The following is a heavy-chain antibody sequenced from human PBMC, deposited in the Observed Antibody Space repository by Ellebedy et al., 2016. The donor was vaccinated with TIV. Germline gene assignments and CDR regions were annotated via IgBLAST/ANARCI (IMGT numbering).Heavy chain of an antibody. D-gene: IGHD6-13*01. V-gene: IGHV1-24*01. CDR1: GYTLTELS. J-gene: IGHJ6*02. CDR2: FDPEDGET. Sequence: AASVKVSCKVSGYTLTELSMHWVRQAPGKGLEWMGGFDPEDGETIYAQKFQGRVTMTEDTSTDTAYMELSSLRSEDTAAYYCATDRSIAAAGKGSYYGMDVWGQGTTVTVSS. CDR3: ATDRSIAAAGKGSYYGMDV.